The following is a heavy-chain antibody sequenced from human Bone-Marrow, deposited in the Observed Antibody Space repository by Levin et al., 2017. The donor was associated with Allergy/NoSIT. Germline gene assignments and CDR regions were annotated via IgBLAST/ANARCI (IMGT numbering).Heavy chain of an antibody. D-gene: IGHD2-15*01. J-gene: IGHJ5*02. CDR2: IKSKTDGGTT. CDR3: TTVFGYCSGGSCRRHNWFDP. Sequence: SCAASGFTFSNAWMSWVRQAPGKGLEWVGRIKSKTDGGTTDYAAPVKGRFTISRDDSKNTLYLQMNSLKTEDTAVYYCTTVFGYCSGGSCRRHNWFDPWGQGTLVTVSS. CDR1: GFTFSNAW. V-gene: IGHV3-15*01.